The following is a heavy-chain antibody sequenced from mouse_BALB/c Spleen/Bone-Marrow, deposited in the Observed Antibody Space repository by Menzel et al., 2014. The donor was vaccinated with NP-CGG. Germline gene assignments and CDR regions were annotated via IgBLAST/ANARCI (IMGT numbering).Heavy chain of an antibody. Sequence: EVKLQESGGGLVQPGGSLKLSCAASGFTFSSYTMSWVRQTPEKRLEWVAYISNGGGSTYYPDTVKGRFTISGDNAKNTLYLQVSSLKSEDTAMYYCARHGYYGSRAMDYWGQGTSVTVSS. CDR2: ISNGGGST. D-gene: IGHD1-1*01. CDR1: GFTFSSYT. CDR3: ARHGYYGSRAMDY. J-gene: IGHJ4*01. V-gene: IGHV5-12-2*01.